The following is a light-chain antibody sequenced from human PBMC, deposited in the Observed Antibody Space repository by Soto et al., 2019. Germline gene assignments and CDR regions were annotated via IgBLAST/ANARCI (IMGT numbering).Light chain of an antibody. J-gene: IGKJ4*01. CDR3: MEPLQTPRS. CDR1: QSLLYSNGYNY. CDR2: LGS. V-gene: IGKV2-28*01. Sequence: LVALAVSASISCRSSQSLLYSNGYNYLDWYLQKPGQSPQLLIYLGSNRASGVPDRFSGCGAGNNIRLKSGGVAAEDDGVSYCMEPLQTPRSLGGGTKVDIK.